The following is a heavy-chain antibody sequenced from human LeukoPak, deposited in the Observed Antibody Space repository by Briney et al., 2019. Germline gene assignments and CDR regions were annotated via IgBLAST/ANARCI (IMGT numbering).Heavy chain of an antibody. J-gene: IGHJ4*02. V-gene: IGHV4-59*01. D-gene: IGHD6-13*01. CDR3: ARDLMGIAYRGAFYY. Sequence: SETLSLTCTVSGGSISSYYWSWIRQPPGKGLEWIGYIYYSGSTNYKSSLKSRVTISVDTSKNQFSLKLSSVTAADTAVYYCARDLMGIAYRGAFYYWGQGTLVTVSS. CDR2: IYYSGST. CDR1: GGSISSYY.